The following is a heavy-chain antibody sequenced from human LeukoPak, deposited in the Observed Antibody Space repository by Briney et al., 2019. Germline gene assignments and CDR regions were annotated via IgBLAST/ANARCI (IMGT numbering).Heavy chain of an antibody. CDR2: INHSGST. CDR1: GGSFSGYY. D-gene: IGHD3-22*01. Sequence: SETLSLTCAVYGGSFSGYYWSWIRQPPGKGLEWIGEINHSGSTNYNPSLKSRVTISVDTSKNQFSLKLSSVTAADTAVYYCARGPTRPQSSGYYFYFDYWGQGTLVTVSS. V-gene: IGHV4-34*01. CDR3: ARGPTRPQSSGYYFYFDY. J-gene: IGHJ4*02.